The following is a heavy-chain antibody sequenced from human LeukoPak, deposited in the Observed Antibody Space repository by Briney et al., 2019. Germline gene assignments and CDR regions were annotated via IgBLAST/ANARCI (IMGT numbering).Heavy chain of an antibody. J-gene: IGHJ6*02. D-gene: IGHD5-18*01. CDR2: IYYSGST. CDR3: ARVSHSYGYGMDV. Sequence: SETLSLTCTVSGGSISSSSYYWGWIRQPPGKGLEWIGSIYYSGSTYYNPSLKSRVTISVDTSKNQFSLKLSSVTAADTAVYYCARVSHSYGYGMDVWGQGTTVTVSS. CDR1: GGSISSSSYY. V-gene: IGHV4-39*01.